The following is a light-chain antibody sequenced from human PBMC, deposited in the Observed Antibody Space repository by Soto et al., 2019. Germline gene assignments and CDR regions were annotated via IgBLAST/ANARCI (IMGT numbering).Light chain of an antibody. CDR1: SSDVGGYNY. CDR3: CSLAGSYTYWV. Sequence: QSALTQPRSVSGSPGQSVTISCTGTSSDVGGYNYVSWYQQHPGKAPKVMIYDVSKRPSGVPDRFSGSKSGNTASLTIFGLQAEDEADYYCCSLAGSYTYWVFGGGTKLTVL. CDR2: DVS. V-gene: IGLV2-11*01. J-gene: IGLJ3*02.